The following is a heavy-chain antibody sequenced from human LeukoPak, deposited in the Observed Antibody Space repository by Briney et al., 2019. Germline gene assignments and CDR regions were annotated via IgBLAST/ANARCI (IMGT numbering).Heavy chain of an antibody. J-gene: IGHJ4*02. V-gene: IGHV3-74*01. D-gene: IGHD6-13*01. Sequence: GGSLRLSCVVSGFTFSNYWIHWVRQVPGKGLVWVSRINGNGGSTDYADSVKGRFTISRDNSKNTLYLQLNSLRAEDTALYYCAMDLGYSSSWYPREWGQGTLVTVSS. CDR3: AMDLGYSSSWYPRE. CDR1: GFTFSNYW. CDR2: INGNGGST.